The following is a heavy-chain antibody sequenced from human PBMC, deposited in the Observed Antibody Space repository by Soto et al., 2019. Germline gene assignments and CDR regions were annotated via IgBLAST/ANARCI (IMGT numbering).Heavy chain of an antibody. CDR2: ISSSSSTI. V-gene: IGHV3-48*02. J-gene: IGHJ3*02. CDR3: AREQISITYYDILTGYYPPDAFDI. D-gene: IGHD3-9*01. Sequence: GGSLRLSCAASGFTFSSYSMTWVRQAPGKGLEWVSYISSSSSTIYYADSVKGRFTMSRDNAKNSLYMQMNSLRDEDTAVYYCAREQISITYYDILTGYYPPDAFDIWGQGTMVTVSS. CDR1: GFTFSSYS.